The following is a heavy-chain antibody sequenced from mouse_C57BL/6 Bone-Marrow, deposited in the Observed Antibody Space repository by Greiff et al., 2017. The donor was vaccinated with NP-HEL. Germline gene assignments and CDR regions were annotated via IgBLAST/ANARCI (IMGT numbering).Heavy chain of an antibody. CDR2: IDPSDSYT. V-gene: IGHV1-69*01. D-gene: IGHD1-1*01. CDR1: GYTFTSYW. Sequence: QVQLQQPGAELVMPGASVKLSCKASGYTFTSYWMHWVKQRPGQGLEWIGEIDPSDSYTNYNQKFKGKSTLTVDKSSSTAYMQLSSLTSEDSAVYYCASLITTVVATKGYFYAMDYWGQGTSVPRSS. J-gene: IGHJ4*01. CDR3: ASLITTVVATKGYFYAMDY.